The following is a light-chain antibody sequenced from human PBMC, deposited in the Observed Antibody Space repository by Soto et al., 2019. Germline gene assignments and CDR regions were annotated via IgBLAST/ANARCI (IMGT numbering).Light chain of an antibody. Sequence: EIVLTQSPGTLSLSPGERATLSCRASQSVGNNYLAWYQQKPGQAPRFLIYDASSRATGIPDRFSGSGSGTDFTLTISRLEPEDFAVYCTPPTFGGGTKVEIK. CDR2: DAS. CDR3: PPT. J-gene: IGKJ4*01. CDR1: QSVGNNY. V-gene: IGKV3-20*01.